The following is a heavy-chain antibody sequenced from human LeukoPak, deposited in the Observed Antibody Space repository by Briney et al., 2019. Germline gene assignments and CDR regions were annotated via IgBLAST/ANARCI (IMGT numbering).Heavy chain of an antibody. V-gene: IGHV4-39*01. J-gene: IGHJ6*02. CDR2: IYYSGTT. CDR3: ARAIKTRAYYYYGMDV. CDR1: GGSISSSTYY. Sequence: SETLSLTCSVSGGSISSSTYYWGWIRQPPGKGLEWIGSIYYSGTTSYNPSLKSRVTISVDTSKNQFSLRLSSVTAADTAVYYCARAIKTRAYYYYGMDVWGQGTTVTVSS.